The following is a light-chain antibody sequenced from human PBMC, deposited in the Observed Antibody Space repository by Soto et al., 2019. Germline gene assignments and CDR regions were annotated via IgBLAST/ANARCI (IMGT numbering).Light chain of an antibody. Sequence: QSALTQPPSASGSPGQSVTISCTGTSSDIGGYNFVSWYQQYPGKAPKLIIFEVYKRPSGVPDRFSASKSGNTASLTVSGLQAEDEADYYCSSHGGCSNPYAFGTGTKVTVL. CDR2: EVY. V-gene: IGLV2-8*01. CDR1: SSDIGGYNF. CDR3: SSHGGCSNPYA. J-gene: IGLJ1*01.